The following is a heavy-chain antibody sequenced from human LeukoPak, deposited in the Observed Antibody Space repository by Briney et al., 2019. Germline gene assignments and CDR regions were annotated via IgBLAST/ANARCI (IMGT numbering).Heavy chain of an antibody. CDR3: ARDSAWSFDY. CDR1: GFTFSSYS. CDR2: ISSNDK. Sequence: YPGGSLRLSCAASGFTFSSYSMNWVRQAPGKGLEWVSYISSNDKYYADSVKGRFTISRDNAKNSLYLQMNSLRAEDTAVYYCARDSAWSFDYWGQGTLVTVSS. V-gene: IGHV3-48*01. D-gene: IGHD2-8*02. J-gene: IGHJ4*02.